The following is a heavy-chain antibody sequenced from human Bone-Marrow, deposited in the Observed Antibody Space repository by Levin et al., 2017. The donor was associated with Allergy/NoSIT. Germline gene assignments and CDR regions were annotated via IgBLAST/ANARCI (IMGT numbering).Heavy chain of an antibody. CDR2: FYSGGGT. CDR3: MRQGGVFSYSSSWHVDY. Sequence: ASETLSLTCSVSGDSITNLNYYWGWVRQPPGTGLEWIGNFYSGGGTSYNPSLQSRVTISLDTSKSQFSLQLRSVTAADTAVYYCMRQGGVFSYSSSWHVDYWGHGILVSASS. J-gene: IGHJ4*01. CDR1: GDSITNLNYY. V-gene: IGHV4-39*01. D-gene: IGHD6-13*01.